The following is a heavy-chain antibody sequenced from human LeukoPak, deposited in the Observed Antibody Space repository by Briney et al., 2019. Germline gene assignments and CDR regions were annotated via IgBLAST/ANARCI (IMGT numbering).Heavy chain of an antibody. V-gene: IGHV3-30-3*01. Sequence: GGSLRLSCAASGFTFSSYAMHWVRQAPGKGLEWVAVISYDGSNKYYADSVKGRFTISRDNSKNTLYLQMSSLRAEDTAVYYCARDSSGYDFWSGYFDYWGQGTLVTVSS. D-gene: IGHD5-12*01. CDR2: ISYDGSNK. J-gene: IGHJ4*02. CDR1: GFTFSSYA. CDR3: ARDSSGYDFWSGYFDY.